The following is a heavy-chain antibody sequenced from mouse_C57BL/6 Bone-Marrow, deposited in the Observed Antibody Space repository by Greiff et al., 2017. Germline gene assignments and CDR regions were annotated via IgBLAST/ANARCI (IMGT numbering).Heavy chain of an antibody. CDR2: IHPNSGST. CDR3: ARRRIYYDYDDAMDY. D-gene: IGHD2-4*01. V-gene: IGHV1-64*01. CDR1: GYTFTSYW. Sequence: VQLQQSGAELVKPGASVKLSCKASGYTFTSYWMHWVKQRPGQGLEWIGMIHPNSGSTNYNEKFKSKATLTVDNSSSTAYMQLSSLTSEDSAVYYCARRRIYYDYDDAMDYWGQGTSVTVSS. J-gene: IGHJ4*01.